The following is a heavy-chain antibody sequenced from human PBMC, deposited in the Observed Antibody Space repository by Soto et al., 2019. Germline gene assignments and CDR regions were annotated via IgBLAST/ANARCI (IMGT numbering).Heavy chain of an antibody. Sequence: PGGSLRLSCAASGFTFSSYWMHWVRQAPGKGLVWVSRINSDGSSTSYADSVKGRFTISRDNAKNTLYLQMNSLRAEDTAVYYCARGSPRLALDYWGQGTLVTVSS. CDR1: GFTFSSYW. D-gene: IGHD3-9*01. V-gene: IGHV3-74*01. CDR2: INSDGSST. CDR3: ARGSPRLALDY. J-gene: IGHJ4*02.